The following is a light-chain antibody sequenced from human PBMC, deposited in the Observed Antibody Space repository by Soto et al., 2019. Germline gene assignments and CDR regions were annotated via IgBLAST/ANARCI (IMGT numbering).Light chain of an antibody. CDR2: GAS. J-gene: IGKJ1*01. CDR3: QQYNNWPPST. V-gene: IGKV3-15*01. Sequence: EIVMTQSPATLSVSPGERATLSCRASQSVSSNLAWYQQKPSQAPRLLIYGASTRATGIPARFSGSGSGTEFTLTISSLQTEDFAVYYCQQYNNWPPSTFGQGTKV. CDR1: QSVSSN.